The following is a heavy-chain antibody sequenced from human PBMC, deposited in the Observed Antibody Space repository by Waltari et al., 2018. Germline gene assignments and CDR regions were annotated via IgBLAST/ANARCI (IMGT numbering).Heavy chain of an antibody. V-gene: IGHV1-69-2*01. Sequence: EVPLVQSGAAVTKPGATVKISCTGSGYTFTDYYMHWVHQAPGQRLEWMGLVDPEDGETIYAEKFQGRVTITADTSTDTAYMELSSLRSEDTAVYYCATDTKSGYCSGGSCWDLSIWGQGTLVTVSS. J-gene: IGHJ4*02. D-gene: IGHD2-15*01. CDR1: GYTFTDYY. CDR3: ATDTKSGYCSGGSCWDLSI. CDR2: VDPEDGET.